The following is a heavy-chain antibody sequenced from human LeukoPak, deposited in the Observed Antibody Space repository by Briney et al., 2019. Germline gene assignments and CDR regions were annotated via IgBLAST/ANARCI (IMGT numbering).Heavy chain of an antibody. CDR1: GGSISNYY. CDR3: ASSGYSYGHY. Sequence: SETLSLTCTVSGGSISNYYWSWVRQPPGKGLEWIGYIYYSGSTTYNPSLKSRVTISVDTSKNQFSLKLSSVTAADTAVYYCASSGYSYGHYWGQGTLVTVSS. V-gene: IGHV4-59*08. D-gene: IGHD5-18*01. CDR2: IYYSGST. J-gene: IGHJ4*02.